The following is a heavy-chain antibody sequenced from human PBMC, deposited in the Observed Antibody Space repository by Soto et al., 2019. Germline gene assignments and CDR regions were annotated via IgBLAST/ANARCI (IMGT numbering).Heavy chain of an antibody. CDR2: IIPIFATP. CDR3: ARPRGADFRNWFFEL. Sequence: QVQLVQSGAEVKKPGSSVKISCRAPGDSFNNFALSWVRQAPGLGLEWMRGIIPIFATPTYAPKFQDRVTFTADTSTAAAYMELSTLRSDDTAVYYGARPRGADFRNWFFELWGRGTLVTVSS. CDR1: GDSFNNFA. D-gene: IGHD4-4*01. V-gene: IGHV1-69*14. J-gene: IGHJ2*01.